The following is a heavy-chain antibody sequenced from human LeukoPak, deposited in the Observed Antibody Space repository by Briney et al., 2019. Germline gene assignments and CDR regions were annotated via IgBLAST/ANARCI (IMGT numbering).Heavy chain of an antibody. V-gene: IGHV3-30*18. Sequence: GGSLRLSCAASGLTFRTYDMHWVRQAPGKGLEWVAVISNDGSNKYYADSVKGRYTISRDNSKNTVYLQMNSLSAEDTAVYSCGEGAPQYCTGVNCYVDYWGQGTLVSVSS. CDR2: ISNDGSNK. CDR3: GEGAPQYCTGVNCYVDY. CDR1: GLTFRTYD. D-gene: IGHD2-8*02. J-gene: IGHJ4*02.